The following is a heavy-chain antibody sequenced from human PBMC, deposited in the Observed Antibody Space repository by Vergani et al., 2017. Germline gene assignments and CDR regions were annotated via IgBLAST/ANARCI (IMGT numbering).Heavy chain of an antibody. Sequence: EVQLVESGGGLVQPGGSLRLSCAASGFTFSRYSMNWVRQAPGKGLEWVYYISSSSSTIYYADSVKGRFTISRDNAKNSLYLQMNSLRAEDTAVYYCAREIGNGWYGDAFDIWGQGTMVTVSS. CDR1: GFTFSRYS. J-gene: IGHJ3*02. D-gene: IGHD6-19*01. V-gene: IGHV3-48*04. CDR3: AREIGNGWYGDAFDI. CDR2: ISSSSSTI.